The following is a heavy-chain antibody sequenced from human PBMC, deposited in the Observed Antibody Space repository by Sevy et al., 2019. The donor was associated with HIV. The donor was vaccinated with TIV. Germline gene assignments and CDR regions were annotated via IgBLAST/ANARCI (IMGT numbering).Heavy chain of an antibody. D-gene: IGHD2-2*01. CDR3: ARVSGAVPVADY. V-gene: IGHV4-38-2*01. CDR1: GYSISSGYY. CDR2: IIDFGST. Sequence: SETLSLNCAVSGYSISSGYYWGWIRQPPGKGLKWIGRIIDFGSTYYNPSLKNRVTISVDTSKNQFSLKLNSVTAADTAVYYCARVSGAVPVADYWGQGTLVTVSS. J-gene: IGHJ4*02.